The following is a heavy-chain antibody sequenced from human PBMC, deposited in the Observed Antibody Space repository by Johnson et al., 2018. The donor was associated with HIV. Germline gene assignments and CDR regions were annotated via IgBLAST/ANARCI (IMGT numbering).Heavy chain of an antibody. D-gene: IGHD6-13*01. V-gene: IGHV3-66*01. J-gene: IGHJ3*02. Sequence: VQLVESGGGLVQPGGSLRLSCAASGFTVSSNYMNWVRQAPGKGLEWVSVIYTGGPTHSADSVKGRFTVSRDSSKNTLYLQMNSLRAEDTAVYYCARDPQYSSSWYPPTDAFDIWGQGTMVTVSS. CDR2: IYTGGPT. CDR1: GFTVSSNY. CDR3: ARDPQYSSSWYPPTDAFDI.